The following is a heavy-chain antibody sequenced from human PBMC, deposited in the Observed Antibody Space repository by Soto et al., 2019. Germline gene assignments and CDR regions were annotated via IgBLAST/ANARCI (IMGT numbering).Heavy chain of an antibody. CDR1: GYTFTSYD. J-gene: IGHJ6*03. CDR3: ATTPRSYYYYYYMDV. V-gene: IGHV1-8*01. CDR2: MNPNSGNT. Sequence: GASVKVSCKASGYTFTSYDINWVRQATGQGLEWMGWMNPNSGNTGYAQKFQGRVTMTRNTSISTAYMELSSLRSEDTAVYYCATTPRSYYYYYYMDVWGKGTTVTSP. D-gene: IGHD2-15*01.